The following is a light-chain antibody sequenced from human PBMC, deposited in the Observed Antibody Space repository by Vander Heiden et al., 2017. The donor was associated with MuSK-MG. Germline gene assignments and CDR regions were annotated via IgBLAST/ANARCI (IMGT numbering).Light chain of an antibody. V-gene: IGLV3-1*01. CDR1: KLGDKY. CDR2: QDS. CDR3: QAWDSVVV. Sequence: SSELTQPPSVSVSPGQTASITCSGDKLGDKYACWYQQKPGQSPVLVIYQDSKRPSGIPERFSGSNSGNTATLTISGTQAMDEDDYYCQAWDSVVVFGGGTKLTVL. J-gene: IGLJ2*01.